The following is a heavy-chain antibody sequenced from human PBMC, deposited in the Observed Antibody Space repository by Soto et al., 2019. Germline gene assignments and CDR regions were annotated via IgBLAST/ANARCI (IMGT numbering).Heavy chain of an antibody. CDR1: GGSISSYY. J-gene: IGHJ4*02. V-gene: IGHV4-59*08. CDR2: IYYSGST. CDR3: ARRWGAAFDY. D-gene: IGHD1-26*01. Sequence: QVQLQESGPGLVKPSETLSLTCTVSGGSISSYYWSWIRQPPGKGLEWIGYIYYSGSTNYNPSLKSGVTIVDTSNNQFSLKLSSVTAADTAVYYCARRWGAAFDYWGQGTLVTVSS.